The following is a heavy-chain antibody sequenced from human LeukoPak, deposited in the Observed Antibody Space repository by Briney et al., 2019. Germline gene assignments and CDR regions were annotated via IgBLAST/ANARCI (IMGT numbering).Heavy chain of an antibody. D-gene: IGHD1-26*01. CDR1: GFTFSNYA. J-gene: IGHJ4*02. CDR3: AKDLGLSVGTTPFDF. CDR2: IKGSDGST. V-gene: IGHV3-23*01. Sequence: PGGSLRLSCAASGFTFSNYAMSWVRQAPGKGLEWISTIKGSDGSTYFADSVKGRYTISRDNSKNTLYLQMDSLRAEDTAIYYCAKDLGLSVGTTPFDFWGQGTLVTVSS.